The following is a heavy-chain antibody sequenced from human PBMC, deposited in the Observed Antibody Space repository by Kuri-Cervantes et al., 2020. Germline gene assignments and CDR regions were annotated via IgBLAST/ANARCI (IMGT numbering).Heavy chain of an antibody. J-gene: IGHJ5*02. CDR3: ARVERGWFDP. V-gene: IGHV3-53*01. Sequence: GESLKISCAASGFTVSSNYMSWVRQAPGKGLEWVSVIYSGGSTYYADSVKGRFTISRDNSKNTLYLQMNSLRAEDTAVYYCARVERGWFDPWGQGTLVTVSS. CDR2: IYSGGST. D-gene: IGHD1-1*01. CDR1: GFTVSSNY.